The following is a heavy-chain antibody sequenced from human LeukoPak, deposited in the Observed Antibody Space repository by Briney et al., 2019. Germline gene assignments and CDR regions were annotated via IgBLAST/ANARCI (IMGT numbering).Heavy chain of an antibody. V-gene: IGHV4-34*01. Sequence: SETLSLTCAVYGGSFSGYYWGWIRQPPGKGLEWIGEINHSGSTNYNPSLKSRVTISVDTSKNQFSLKLSSVTAADTAVYYCAKGTSYYYGMDVWGQGTTVTVSS. CDR3: AKGTSYYYGMDV. D-gene: IGHD1-7*01. J-gene: IGHJ6*02. CDR1: GGSFSGYY. CDR2: INHSGST.